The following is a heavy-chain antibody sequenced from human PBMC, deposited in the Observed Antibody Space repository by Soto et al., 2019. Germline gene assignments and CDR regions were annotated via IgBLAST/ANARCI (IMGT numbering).Heavy chain of an antibody. Sequence: GGSLRLSCAASGFTFSILAMVWVRQAPGKGLEWVSVIDYTGGTTYYTDSVKGRFIISRDNSKKMLYLQMNSLRADDTAVYYCAKDASRTSGWYYFDYWGQGALVTVSS. CDR2: IDYTGGTT. V-gene: IGHV3-23*01. CDR1: GFTFSILA. J-gene: IGHJ4*02. CDR3: AKDASRTSGWYYFDY. D-gene: IGHD6-19*01.